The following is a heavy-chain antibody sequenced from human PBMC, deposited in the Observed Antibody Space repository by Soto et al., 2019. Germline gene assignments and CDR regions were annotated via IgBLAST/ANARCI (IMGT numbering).Heavy chain of an antibody. V-gene: IGHV4-59*01. D-gene: IGHD4-17*01. CDR1: GGSISSYY. J-gene: IGHJ5*02. CDR2: IYYSGST. Sequence: SETLSLTCTVSGGSISSYYWSWIRQPPGKGLEWIGYIYYSGSTNYNPSLKSRVTISVDTSKNQFSLKLSSVTAADTAVYYCACFLTTHWENWFAPWGQGTLVTVSS. CDR3: ACFLTTHWENWFAP.